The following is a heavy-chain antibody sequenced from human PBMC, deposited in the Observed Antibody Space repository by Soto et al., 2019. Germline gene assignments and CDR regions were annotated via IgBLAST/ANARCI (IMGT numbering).Heavy chain of an antibody. J-gene: IGHJ5*02. V-gene: IGHV4-61*01. D-gene: IGHD3-9*01. Sequence: SETLSLTCTVSGGSVSSGSYYWSWIRQPPGKGLEWIGCIYYSGSTNYNPSLKSRVTISVDTSKNQFSLKLSPVTAADTAVYYCARDTTLYDILTGYSVAWFDPWGQGTLVTVS. CDR3: ARDTTLYDILTGYSVAWFDP. CDR1: GGSVSSGSYY. CDR2: IYYSGST.